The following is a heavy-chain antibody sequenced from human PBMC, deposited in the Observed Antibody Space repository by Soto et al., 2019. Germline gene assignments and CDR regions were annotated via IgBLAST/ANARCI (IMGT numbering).Heavy chain of an antibody. CDR2: IYTSGST. Sequence: PSETLSLTCTVSGGSISSYYWSWIRQPAGKGLEWIGRIYTSGSTNYNPSLKSRVTMSVDTSKNQFSLKLSSVTAADTAVYYCARDRGDTVTQTNWFDPWGQGTLVTVS. V-gene: IGHV4-4*07. D-gene: IGHD4-4*01. J-gene: IGHJ5*02. CDR1: GGSISSYY. CDR3: ARDRGDTVTQTNWFDP.